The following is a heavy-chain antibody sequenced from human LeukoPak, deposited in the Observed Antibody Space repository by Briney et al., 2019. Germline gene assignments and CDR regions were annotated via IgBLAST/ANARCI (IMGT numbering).Heavy chain of an antibody. CDR3: ASLDDRLYCFDY. Sequence: GGSLRLSCEASGFTFSNYAMSWVRQAPGKGLEWVSVIYSGGSTYYADSVKGRFTISRDNSKNTLYLQMNSLRAEDTAVYYCASLDDRLYCFDYWGQGTLVTVSS. CDR1: GFTFSNYA. D-gene: IGHD3-22*01. V-gene: IGHV3-53*01. J-gene: IGHJ4*02. CDR2: IYSGGST.